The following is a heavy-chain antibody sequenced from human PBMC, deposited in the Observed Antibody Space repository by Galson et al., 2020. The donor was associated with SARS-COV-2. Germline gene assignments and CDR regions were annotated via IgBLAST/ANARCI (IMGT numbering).Heavy chain of an antibody. CDR1: GGSISPYY. Sequence: SETLSLTCTVSGGSISPYYWSWIRQAPEQGLEWIAYIHYSGTTRYNPSLESRVTISVDTSKNQFSLMLNSVTAADTAVYYCTRVAVHGYSDYWGQGALVTVSS. D-gene: IGHD3-22*01. CDR3: TRVAVHGYSDY. J-gene: IGHJ4*02. CDR2: IHYSGTT. V-gene: IGHV4-59*01.